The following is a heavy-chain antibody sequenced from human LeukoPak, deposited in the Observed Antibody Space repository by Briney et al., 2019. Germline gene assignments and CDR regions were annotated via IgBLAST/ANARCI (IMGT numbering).Heavy chain of an antibody. D-gene: IGHD3-10*01. CDR1: GFTFSSYA. CDR3: ARDFSMVLDY. J-gene: IGHJ4*02. V-gene: IGHV3-30-3*01. CDR2: ISYDGSNK. Sequence: GGSLRLSCAASGFTFSSYAMHWVRQAPGKGLEWVAAISYDGSNKYYADSVKGRFTISRDNSKNTLYLQMNSLRAEDTAVYYCARDFSMVLDYWGQGTLVTVSS.